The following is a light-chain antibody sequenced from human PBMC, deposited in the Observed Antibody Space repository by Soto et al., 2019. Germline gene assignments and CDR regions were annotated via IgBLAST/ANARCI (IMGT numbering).Light chain of an antibody. CDR3: GTWDSSLSAYV. CDR1: SSNIGSNT. CDR2: DNN. J-gene: IGLJ1*01. V-gene: IGLV1-51*01. Sequence: QSVLTQPPSASGTPGQRVTISCSGSSSNIGSNTVNWYQQLPGTAPKLLIYDNNKRPSGIPDRFSDSKSGTSATLAITGLQTGDEADYYCGTWDSSLSAYVFGTGTKLTVL.